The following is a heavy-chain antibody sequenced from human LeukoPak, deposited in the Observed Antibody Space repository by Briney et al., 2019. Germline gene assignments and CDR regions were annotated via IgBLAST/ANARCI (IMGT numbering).Heavy chain of an antibody. D-gene: IGHD6-19*01. Sequence: PGGSLRLSCAASGFTFSSYSMNWVRQAPGKGLEWVSSISSSSSYIYYADSVKGRFTISRDNAKNSLYLQMNSLRAEDTAVYYCARASSSGWFPEYFQHWGQGTLVTVSS. J-gene: IGHJ1*01. CDR2: ISSSSSYI. CDR1: GFTFSSYS. CDR3: ARASSSGWFPEYFQH. V-gene: IGHV3-21*01.